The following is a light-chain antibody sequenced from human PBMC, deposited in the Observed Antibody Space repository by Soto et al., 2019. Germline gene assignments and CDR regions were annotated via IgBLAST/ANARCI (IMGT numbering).Light chain of an antibody. CDR2: DVN. CDR3: SSDTTSSTLL. V-gene: IGLV2-14*03. CDR1: SSDIGGYNY. J-gene: IGLJ2*01. Sequence: QSALTQPASVSGSPGQSITISCTGTSSDIGGYNYVSWYRHHPAKAPELMIYDVNNRPSGVSNRFSGSKSGNTASLTISGLQAEDEADYYWSSDTTSSTLLFGGGTKVTVL.